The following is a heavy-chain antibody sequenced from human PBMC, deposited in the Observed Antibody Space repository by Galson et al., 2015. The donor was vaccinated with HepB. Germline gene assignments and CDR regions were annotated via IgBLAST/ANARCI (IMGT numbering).Heavy chain of an antibody. CDR2: ISWNSGSI. D-gene: IGHD6-19*01. V-gene: IGHV3-9*01. CDR3: AKDLYSSGWDFDY. CDR1: GFTFDDYA. Sequence: SLRLSCAASGFTFDDYAMHWVRQAPGKGLEWVSGISWNSGSIGYADSVKGRFTISRDNAKNSLYLQMNSLRAEDTALYYCAKDLYSSGWDFDYWGQGTLVTVSS. J-gene: IGHJ4*02.